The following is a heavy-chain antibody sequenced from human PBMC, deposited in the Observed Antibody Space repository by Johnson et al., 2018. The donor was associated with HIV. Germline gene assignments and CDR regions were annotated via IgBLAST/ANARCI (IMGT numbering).Heavy chain of an antibody. CDR2: IKSKTDGGTT. J-gene: IGHJ3*02. Sequence: VQLVESGGGLVKPGGSLRLSCAASGFTFSNAWMSWVRQAPGKGLEWVGRIKSKTDGGTTDYAAPVKGRFTISRDDSKNTLYLQMNSRKTEDTAVYYCTTGYRGSYLGAFDIWGQGTMVTVSS. CDR1: GFTFSNAW. CDR3: TTGYRGSYLGAFDI. V-gene: IGHV3-15*01. D-gene: IGHD1-26*01.